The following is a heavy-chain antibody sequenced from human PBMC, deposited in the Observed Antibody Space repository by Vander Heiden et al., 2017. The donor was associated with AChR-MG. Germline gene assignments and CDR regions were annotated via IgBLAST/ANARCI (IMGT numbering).Heavy chain of an antibody. CDR1: GATFSSYA. D-gene: IGHD4-17*01. CDR2: IIPIFGTA. CDR3: ARGTTVVDYFDY. V-gene: IGHV1-69*06. Sequence: QVQLVQSGAEVKKPGSSAKVSCKASGATFSSYAISWVRQAPGQGLEWMGEIIPIFGTANYAQKFQGRVTITADKSTSTAYMELGSLRSEDTAVYYCARGTTVVDYFDYWGQGTLVTVSS. J-gene: IGHJ4*02.